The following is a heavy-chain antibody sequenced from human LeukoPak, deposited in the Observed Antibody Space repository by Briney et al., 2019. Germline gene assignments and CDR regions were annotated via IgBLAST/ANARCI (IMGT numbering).Heavy chain of an antibody. Sequence: QAGGSLRLSCAAPGLTFSSHWMHWVRQAPGKGLVWVSRITNDGSSTTYADSVKGRFTISRDNAKNTLYLQMNSLRAEDTAVYYCARDQTGGILVYWGQGTLVTVSS. CDR1: GLTFSSHW. V-gene: IGHV3-74*01. J-gene: IGHJ4*02. D-gene: IGHD4-23*01. CDR2: ITNDGSST. CDR3: ARDQTGGILVY.